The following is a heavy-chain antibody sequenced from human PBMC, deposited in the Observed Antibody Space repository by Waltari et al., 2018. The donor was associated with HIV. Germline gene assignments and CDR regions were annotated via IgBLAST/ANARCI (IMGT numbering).Heavy chain of an antibody. CDR3: GKENRYPAAYWPFDS. D-gene: IGHD2-8*02. V-gene: IGHV3-30*18. CDR2: YAYDGRKK. J-gene: IGHJ4*01. Sequence: QVHLVVSGGGVVRPGRSLSLSCASSGFVLTDFGMHWVRQSPGKRLEWVAVYAYDGRKKDYADSVKGLFSVVSDTSTNTFFLQRTGLRAEETAIYCCGKENRYPAAYWPFDSWGHGTLVTVSS. CDR1: GFVLTDFG.